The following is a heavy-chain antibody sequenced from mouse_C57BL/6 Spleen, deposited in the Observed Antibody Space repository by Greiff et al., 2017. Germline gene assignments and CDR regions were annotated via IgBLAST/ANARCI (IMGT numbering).Heavy chain of an antibody. CDR1: GYTFTSYW. V-gene: IGHV1-64*01. Sequence: VQLQQPGAELVKPGASVKLSCKASGYTFTSYWMHWVKQRPGQGLEWIGMIHPNSGSTNYNEKFKSKATLTVDKSSSTAYMQLSSLTSEDSAVYYGASYYGSSSFDYWGQGTTLTVSS. J-gene: IGHJ2*01. D-gene: IGHD1-1*01. CDR3: ASYYGSSSFDY. CDR2: IHPNSGST.